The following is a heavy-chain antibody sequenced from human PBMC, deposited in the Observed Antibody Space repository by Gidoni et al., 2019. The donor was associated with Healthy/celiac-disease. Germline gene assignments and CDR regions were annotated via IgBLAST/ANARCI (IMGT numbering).Heavy chain of an antibody. J-gene: IGHJ4*02. CDR1: GGSFSGYY. Sequence: QVQLQQWGAGLLKPSETLSLTCAVYGGSFSGYYWSWIRQPPGKGLEWIGEINHSGSTNYNPSLKSRVTISVDTSKNQFSLKLSSVTAADTAVYYCARDPVARPYDSSGYYSAGYDYWGQGTLVTVSS. V-gene: IGHV4-34*01. CDR3: ARDPVARPYDSSGYYSAGYDY. CDR2: INHSGST. D-gene: IGHD3-22*01.